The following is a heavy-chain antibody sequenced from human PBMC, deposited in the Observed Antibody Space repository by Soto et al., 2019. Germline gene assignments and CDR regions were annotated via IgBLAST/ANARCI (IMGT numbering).Heavy chain of an antibody. CDR1: GFTFSDYY. J-gene: IGHJ4*02. CDR2: VSISGSSR. CDR3: ARDLGYYASDGYFDY. Sequence: PGGSLRLSCAASGFTFSDYYMSWSRQGQGKGLGWVSYVSISGSSRYYADSVKGRFTISRDNAKNSLYLQLNSLRAEDTAVYYCARDLGYYASDGYFDYWGQGTVVTVSS. D-gene: IGHD3-22*01. V-gene: IGHV3-11*01.